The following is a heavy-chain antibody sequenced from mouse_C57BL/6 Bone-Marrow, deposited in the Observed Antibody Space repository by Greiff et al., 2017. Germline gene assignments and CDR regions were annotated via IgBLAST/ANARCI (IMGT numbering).Heavy chain of an antibody. D-gene: IGHD2-1*01. Sequence: EVQLQQSGAELVRPGASVKLSCTASGFNIKDDYMHWVKQRPEQGLEWIGWIDPENGDTEYASKFQGKATITADTSSNTAYLQLSSLTSEDTAVYYCTTDGNYVEYYLDYWGQGTTLTVSS. V-gene: IGHV14-4*01. CDR3: TTDGNYVEYYLDY. J-gene: IGHJ2*01. CDR2: IDPENGDT. CDR1: GFNIKDDY.